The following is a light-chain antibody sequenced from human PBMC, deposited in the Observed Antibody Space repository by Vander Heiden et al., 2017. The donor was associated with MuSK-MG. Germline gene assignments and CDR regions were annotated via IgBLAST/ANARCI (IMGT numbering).Light chain of an antibody. Sequence: QSALPQPRSVSRSPGQSVTISRTGTSSYVGGYNYVSWYQQHPGKAPKLMIFDVSKRPSGVPDRFSGSKSGNTASLTISGLQGEDEADYYCCSYAGSSWVFGGGTKLTVL. J-gene: IGLJ3*02. CDR2: DVS. CDR3: CSYAGSSWV. V-gene: IGLV2-11*01. CDR1: SSYVGGYNY.